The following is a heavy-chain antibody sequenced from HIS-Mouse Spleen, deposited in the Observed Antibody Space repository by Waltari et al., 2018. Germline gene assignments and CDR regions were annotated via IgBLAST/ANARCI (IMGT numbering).Heavy chain of an antibody. CDR2: IYYSGST. CDR1: GGSISSSSYY. J-gene: IGHJ2*01. V-gene: IGHV4-39*07. CDR3: AREIPYSSSWYDWYFDL. D-gene: IGHD6-13*01. Sequence: QLQLQESGPGLVKPSETLSLTCTVSGGSISSSSYYWGWIRQPPGKGLEWIGSIYYSGSTYSNPSRKSRGTISVDTSKNQFSLKLSSVTAADTAVYYCAREIPYSSSWYDWYFDLWGRGTLVTVSS.